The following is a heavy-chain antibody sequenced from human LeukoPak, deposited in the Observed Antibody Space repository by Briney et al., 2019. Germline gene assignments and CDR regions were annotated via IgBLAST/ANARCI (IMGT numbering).Heavy chain of an antibody. CDR1: GGSISSSSYY. J-gene: IGHJ3*02. V-gene: IGHV4-39*01. CDR3: ARIGYAAFDI. D-gene: IGHD5-12*01. CDR2: IYYSGST. Sequence: SETLSLTCTVSGGSISSSSYYWGWIRQPPGKGLEWIGSIYYSGSTYYNPSLKSRVTISVDTSKNQFSLKLSSVTAADTAVYYCARIGYAAFDIGGKGTMSPSLQ.